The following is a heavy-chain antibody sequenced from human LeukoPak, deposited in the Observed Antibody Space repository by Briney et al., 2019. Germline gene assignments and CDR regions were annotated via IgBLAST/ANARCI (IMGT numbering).Heavy chain of an antibody. Sequence: GSLRLSCAASGFTFSSYAMHWVRQAPGKGLEYVSAISSNGGSTYYANSVKGRFTISRDNSKNTLYLQMGSLRAEDMAVYYCARGQLLTDYWGQGTLVTVSS. V-gene: IGHV3-64*01. J-gene: IGHJ4*02. CDR3: ARGQLLTDY. D-gene: IGHD2-2*01. CDR1: GFTFSSYA. CDR2: ISSNGGST.